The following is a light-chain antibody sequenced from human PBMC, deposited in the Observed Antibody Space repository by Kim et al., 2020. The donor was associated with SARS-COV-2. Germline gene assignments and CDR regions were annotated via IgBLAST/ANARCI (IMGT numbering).Light chain of an antibody. J-gene: IGLJ3*02. CDR1: SDNVGYQG. Sequence: PTATVTCIGSSDNVGYQGAAWLQQHQGHPPKLLSYRNNNRPSGISERFSASRSGNTASLTISGLQPEDEADYYCSAWDRSVNAWVFGGGTKLTVL. CDR2: RNN. CDR3: SAWDRSVNAWV. V-gene: IGLV10-54*01.